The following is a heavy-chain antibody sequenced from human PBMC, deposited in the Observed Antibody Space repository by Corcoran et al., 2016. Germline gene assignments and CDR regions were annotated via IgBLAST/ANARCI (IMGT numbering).Heavy chain of an antibody. D-gene: IGHD1-26*01. CDR2: MYPNGVT. CDR3: ARVRGAPSTGLDS. J-gene: IGHJ5*01. Sequence: QVQLKESGHGMVKTSETLFPTCTVSSGSICDYYWSWVRQPAGTGLERIGRMYPNGVTDYNPSLESRITLSMDTSKNQFSLKVNIVTAADTAGYYCARVRGAPSTGLDSWGQGTRVTVSS. V-gene: IGHV4-4*07. CDR1: SGSICDYY.